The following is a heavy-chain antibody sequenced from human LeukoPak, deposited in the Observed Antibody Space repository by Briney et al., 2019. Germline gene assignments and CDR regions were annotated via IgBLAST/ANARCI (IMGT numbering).Heavy chain of an antibody. V-gene: IGHV1-18*01. Sequence: GASVKVSCKASGYTFTSYGISWVRQAPGQGLEWMGWISAYNGNTNYAQKLQGRVTMTTDTSTSTAYMELRSLRSDDTAVYYCARDGEGPRYFDWLSHDYWGQGTLVTVSS. CDR2: ISAYNGNT. D-gene: IGHD3-9*01. J-gene: IGHJ4*02. CDR1: GYTFTSYG. CDR3: ARDGEGPRYFDWLSHDY.